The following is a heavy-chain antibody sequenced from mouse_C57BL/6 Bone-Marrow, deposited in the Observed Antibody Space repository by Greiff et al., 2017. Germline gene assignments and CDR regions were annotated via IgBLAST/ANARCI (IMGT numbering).Heavy chain of an antibody. CDR2: IYPGSGST. Sequence: QVQLQQPGAELVKPGASVKMSCKASGYTFTGYWITWVKQRPGQGLEWIGDIYPGSGSTNYNEKFKSKATLTVDTSSSTAYMQLSSLTSEDSAVYYCARIDGYYLDLDVWGTGTTVTVSS. J-gene: IGHJ1*03. V-gene: IGHV1-55*01. D-gene: IGHD2-3*01. CDR1: GYTFTGYW. CDR3: ARIDGYYLDLDV.